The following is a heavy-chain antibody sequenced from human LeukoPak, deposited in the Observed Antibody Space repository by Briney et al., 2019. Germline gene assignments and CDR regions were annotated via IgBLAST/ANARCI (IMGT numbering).Heavy chain of an antibody. CDR1: GLSISNDW. CDR2: VKSKSAGETT. V-gene: IGHV3-15*01. Sequence: GGSLRLSCAASGLSISNDWMSWVRQAQGKGLEWVARVKSKSAGETTDYAAPVKGRFTISRDDSKNTLYLQMNSLKTEDTAVYYCTLIQGWGSGSYYRDFWGQGTLVTVSS. J-gene: IGHJ4*02. CDR3: TLIQGWGSGSYYRDF. D-gene: IGHD3-10*01.